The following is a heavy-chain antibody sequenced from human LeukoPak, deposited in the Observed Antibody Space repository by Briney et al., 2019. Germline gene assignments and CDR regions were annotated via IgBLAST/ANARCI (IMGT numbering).Heavy chain of an antibody. D-gene: IGHD4-17*01. V-gene: IGHV3-23*01. CDR2: ISGSGGST. CDR1: GFTFSSYG. CDR3: AKGAEGYGDYIN. Sequence: GGSLRLSCAASGFTFSSYGMSWVRQAPGKGLEWVSTISGSGGSTYYADSVKGRFTISRDNSKNTLYLQMRSLRAEDTAVYYCAKGAEGYGDYINWGQGTLVTVSS. J-gene: IGHJ4*02.